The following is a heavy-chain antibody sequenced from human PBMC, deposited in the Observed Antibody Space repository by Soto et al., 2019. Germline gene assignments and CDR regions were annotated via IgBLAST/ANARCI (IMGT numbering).Heavy chain of an antibody. CDR1: GFTFSSYG. Sequence: QVQLVESEGSVVQPGRSLRLSCAASGFTFSSYGMHWVRQAPGKGLEWVAVIWYDGSNKYYADSVKGRFTISRDNSKNTLYLQINSLRAEDTAVYYCARTYYDFWSGRNDAFDIWGQGTMVTVSS. CDR3: ARTYYDFWSGRNDAFDI. V-gene: IGHV3-33*01. J-gene: IGHJ3*02. D-gene: IGHD3-3*01. CDR2: IWYDGSNK.